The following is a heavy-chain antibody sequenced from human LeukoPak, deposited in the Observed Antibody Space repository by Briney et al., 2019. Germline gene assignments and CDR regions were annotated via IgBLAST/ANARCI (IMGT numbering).Heavy chain of an antibody. CDR1: GFTFSSYA. Sequence: GGSLRLSCAASGFTFSSYAMCWVRQAPGKGLEWVSAISGSGGSTYYADSVKGRFTISRDNSKNTLYLQMNSLRAEDTAVYYCAKPFILWFGEGDAFDIWGQGTMVTVSS. J-gene: IGHJ3*02. D-gene: IGHD3-10*01. CDR2: ISGSGGST. V-gene: IGHV3-23*01. CDR3: AKPFILWFGEGDAFDI.